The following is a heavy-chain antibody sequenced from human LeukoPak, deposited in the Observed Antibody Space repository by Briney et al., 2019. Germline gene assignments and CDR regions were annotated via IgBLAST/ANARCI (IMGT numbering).Heavy chain of an antibody. CDR3: ARGPIVVDHFDY. V-gene: IGHV1-8*01. D-gene: IGHD3-22*01. CDR2: MNPNSGNT. CDR1: GYTFTSYD. J-gene: IGHJ4*02. Sequence: ASVKVSCKASGYTFTSYDINWVRQATGQGLEWMGWMNPNSGNTGYAQKFQGRATMTRNTSISTAYMELSSLRSEDTAVYYCARGPIVVDHFDYWGQRTLVTVSS.